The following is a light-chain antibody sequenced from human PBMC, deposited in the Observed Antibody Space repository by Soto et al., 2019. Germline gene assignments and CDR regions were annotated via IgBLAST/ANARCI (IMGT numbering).Light chain of an antibody. CDR1: SSDVGGYNS. CDR2: EVN. V-gene: IGLV2-8*01. Sequence: QSALTQPPSASGSPGQSVTISCTGTSSDVGGYNSVSWYQHHPGKAPKLMIYEVNKRPSGVPDRFSGSKSANTASLTVSGLQAEDEADYYCSSYAGSNNYVFGTGTKLTDL. J-gene: IGLJ1*01. CDR3: SSYAGSNNYV.